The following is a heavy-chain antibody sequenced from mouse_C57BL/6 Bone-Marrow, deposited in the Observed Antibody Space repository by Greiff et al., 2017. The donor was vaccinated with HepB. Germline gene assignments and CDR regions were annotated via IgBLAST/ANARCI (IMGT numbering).Heavy chain of an antibody. CDR2: IRLKSDNYAT. CDR1: GFTFSNYW. J-gene: IGHJ1*03. V-gene: IGHV6-3*01. Sequence: EVMLVESGGGLVQPGGSMKLSCVASGFTFSNYWMNWVRQSPEKGLEWVAQIRLKSDNYATHYAESVKGRFTISRDDSKSSVYLQMNNLRAEDTGIYYCTVYDYDEGPGDFDVWGTGTTVTVSS. CDR3: TVYDYDEGPGDFDV. D-gene: IGHD2-4*01.